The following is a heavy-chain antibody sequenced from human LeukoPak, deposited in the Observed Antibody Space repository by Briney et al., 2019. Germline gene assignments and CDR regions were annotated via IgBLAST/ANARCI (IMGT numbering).Heavy chain of an antibody. D-gene: IGHD4-17*01. J-gene: IGHJ4*02. V-gene: IGHV4-59*08. Sequence: SETLSLTCTVSGVSISSYYWSWIRQPPGKGLEWIGFIYYSGSTNYNPSLKSRVTISVDTSKNQVSLKLSSVTAADMAVYYCARSLSVTTGGYFDYRGQGTLVTVSS. CDR2: IYYSGST. CDR1: GVSISSYY. CDR3: ARSLSVTTGGYFDY.